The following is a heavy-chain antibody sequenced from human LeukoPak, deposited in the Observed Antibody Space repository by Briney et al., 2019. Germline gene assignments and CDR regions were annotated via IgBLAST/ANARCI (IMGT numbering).Heavy chain of an antibody. J-gene: IGHJ4*02. CDR3: AKGRRVDADDHFNY. CDR1: GYTFMSYG. Sequence: ASVKVSCKASGYTFMSYGIHWLRQAPGQGLEWMGWSSVYNGNTNYAQKFQGRVTMTTDTTTSTAYMELRTLMSDDTAVYYCAKGRRVDADDHFNYWGQGTLVTVSS. V-gene: IGHV1-18*01. CDR2: SSVYNGNT. D-gene: IGHD1-1*01.